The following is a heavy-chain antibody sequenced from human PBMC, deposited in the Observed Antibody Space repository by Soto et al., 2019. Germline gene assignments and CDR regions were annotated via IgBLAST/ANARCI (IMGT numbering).Heavy chain of an antibody. V-gene: IGHV4-34*01. CDR3: ARVRVAAKKLFDY. CDR2: INHSGST. J-gene: IGHJ4*02. CDR1: GGSFSGYY. D-gene: IGHD2-15*01. Sequence: PSETLSLTCAVYGGSFSGYYWSWIRQPPGKGLEWIGEINHSGSTNYNPSLKSRVTISVDTSKNQFSLKLSSVTAADTAVYYCARVRVAAKKLFDYWGQGTLVTVSS.